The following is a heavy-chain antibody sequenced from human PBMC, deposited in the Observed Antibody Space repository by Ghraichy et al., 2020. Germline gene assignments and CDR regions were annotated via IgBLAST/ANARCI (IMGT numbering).Heavy chain of an antibody. J-gene: IGHJ6*02. Sequence: GGSLRLSCVGSGFTFGDYNLNWVRQSPGKGLEWISYISTSSRSIFYADSVKGRFTISRDNAQNSLFLQMKSLRDEDTAVYYCARASRVVRFYYYDGMDVWGQGTTFTVSS. CDR2: ISTSSRSI. CDR3: ARASRVVRFYYYDGMDV. D-gene: IGHD4-23*01. V-gene: IGHV3-48*02. CDR1: GFTFGDYN.